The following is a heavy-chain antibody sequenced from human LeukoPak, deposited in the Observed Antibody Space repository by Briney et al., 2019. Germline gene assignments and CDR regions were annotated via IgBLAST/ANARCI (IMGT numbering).Heavy chain of an antibody. Sequence: SVKVSCKASGGTFSSYAISWVRQAPGQGLEWMGGIIPIFGTANYAQKFQGRVTITTDESTSTAYMELSSLRSEDTAVYYCATSTVVTPAHFDYRGQGTLVTVSS. CDR3: ATSTVVTPAHFDY. V-gene: IGHV1-69*05. CDR2: IIPIFGTA. CDR1: GGTFSSYA. J-gene: IGHJ4*02. D-gene: IGHD4-23*01.